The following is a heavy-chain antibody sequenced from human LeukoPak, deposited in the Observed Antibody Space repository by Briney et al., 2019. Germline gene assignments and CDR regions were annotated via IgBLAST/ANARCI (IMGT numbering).Heavy chain of an antibody. Sequence: PSETLSLTCAIYGGSFSGYYLSWIRQPPGKGLEWIGEINHSGSTNYNPSLKSRVTISVDTSKNQFSLKLSSVTAADTAVYYCARRRGYSYGYHYFDYWGQGTLVTVSS. CDR2: INHSGST. CDR3: ARRRGYSYGYHYFDY. CDR1: GGSFSGYY. V-gene: IGHV4-34*01. D-gene: IGHD5-18*01. J-gene: IGHJ4*02.